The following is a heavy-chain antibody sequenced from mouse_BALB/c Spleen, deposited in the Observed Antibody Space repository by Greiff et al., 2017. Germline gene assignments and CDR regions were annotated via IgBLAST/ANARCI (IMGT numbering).Heavy chain of an antibody. CDR2: IWAGGST. J-gene: IGHJ1*01. CDR1: GFSLTSYG. CDR3: ARDQDDYDGDWYFDV. D-gene: IGHD2-4*01. Sequence: VQLQESGPGLVAPSQSLSITCTVSGFSLTSYGVHWVRQPPGKGLEWLGVIWAGGSTNYNSALMSRLSISKDNSKSQVFLKMNSLQTDDTAMYYCARDQDDYDGDWYFDVWGAGTTVTVSS. V-gene: IGHV2-9*02.